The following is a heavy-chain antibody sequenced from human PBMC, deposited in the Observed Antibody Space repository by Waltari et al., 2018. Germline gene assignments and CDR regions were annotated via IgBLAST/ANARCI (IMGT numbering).Heavy chain of an antibody. CDR3: AKDLSGSYYEFDY. CDR1: GFTFDDYA. D-gene: IGHD1-26*01. Sequence: EVQLVESGGGLVQPGRSLRLSCAASGFTFDDYAMHWVRQAPGKGLEWVSGIRWNSGSIGYADSVKGRFTISRDNAKNSLYLQMNSLRAEDTALYYCAKDLSGSYYEFDYWGQGTLVTVSS. CDR2: IRWNSGSI. J-gene: IGHJ4*02. V-gene: IGHV3-9*01.